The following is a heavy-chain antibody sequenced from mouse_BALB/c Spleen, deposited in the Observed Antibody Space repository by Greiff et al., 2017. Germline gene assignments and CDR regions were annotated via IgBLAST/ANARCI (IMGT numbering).Heavy chain of an antibody. Sequence: EVQRVESGGGLVQPGGSLKLSCAASGFTFSSYTMSWVRQTPEKRLEWVAYISNGGGSTYYPDTVKGRFTISRDNAKNTLYLQMSSLKSEDTAMYYCARHGPYYYGSSLYAMDYGGQGTSVTVSS. CDR1: GFTFSSYT. J-gene: IGHJ4*01. V-gene: IGHV5-12-2*01. D-gene: IGHD1-1*01. CDR2: ISNGGGST. CDR3: ARHGPYYYGSSLYAMDY.